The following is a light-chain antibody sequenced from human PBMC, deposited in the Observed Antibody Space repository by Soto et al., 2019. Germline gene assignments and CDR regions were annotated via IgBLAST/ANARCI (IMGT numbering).Light chain of an antibody. V-gene: IGKV3-20*01. CDR2: VAS. CDR1: QNVINNY. CDR3: QQYGSSPPIP. J-gene: IGKJ5*01. Sequence: EIMLRQSPDTLSLSPWESATLSCMAVQNVINNYLAWYQHKPGHAPRLLIYVASRRATGIPDRFSGSGSGTDFTLTISRLEPEDFAVYYCQQYGSSPPIPFGQGTRLENK.